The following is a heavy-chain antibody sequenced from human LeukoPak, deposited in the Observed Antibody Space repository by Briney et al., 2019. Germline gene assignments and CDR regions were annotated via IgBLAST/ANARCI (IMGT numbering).Heavy chain of an antibody. CDR1: GFTFSIYA. D-gene: IGHD6-25*01. Sequence: GGSLRLSCAASGFTFSIYAMHWVRQAPGKGLERVAVISYDGSNNYYADSVKGRFTISRDNSKNTLYLQMNSLRAEDTAVYYCASPIAAAGTLDYWGQGTLVTVSS. V-gene: IGHV3-30*04. CDR3: ASPIAAAGTLDY. J-gene: IGHJ4*02. CDR2: ISYDGSNN.